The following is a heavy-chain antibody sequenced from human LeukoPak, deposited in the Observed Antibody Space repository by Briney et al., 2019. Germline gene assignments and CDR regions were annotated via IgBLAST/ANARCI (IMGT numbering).Heavy chain of an antibody. V-gene: IGHV4-4*02. J-gene: IGHJ4*02. CDR2: IYHSGST. CDR1: GGSISSSNW. Sequence: SETLSLTCAVSGGSISSSNWWSWVRPPPGKGLEWIGEIYHSGSTNYNPSLKSRVTISVDKSKNQFSLKLSSVTAADTAVYYCASIVGATVSFDYWGQGTLVTVSS. CDR3: ASIVGATVSFDY. D-gene: IGHD1-26*01.